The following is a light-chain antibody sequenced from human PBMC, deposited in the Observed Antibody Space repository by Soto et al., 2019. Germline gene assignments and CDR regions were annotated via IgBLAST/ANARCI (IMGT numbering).Light chain of an antibody. Sequence: QSVLTQPRSVSGSPGQSVTISCTGTSSDVGGYNYVSWYQQHPGKAPKLMIYDVSKRPSGVPDRFSGSKSGNTASLTISGLQAEDEADYYCCSYAGSCVVFGGGTQLTVL. CDR3: CSYAGSCVV. J-gene: IGLJ2*01. V-gene: IGLV2-11*01. CDR2: DVS. CDR1: SSDVGGYNY.